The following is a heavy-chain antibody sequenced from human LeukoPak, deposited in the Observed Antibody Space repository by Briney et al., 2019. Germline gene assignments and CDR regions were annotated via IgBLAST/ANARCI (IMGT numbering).Heavy chain of an antibody. J-gene: IGHJ4*02. CDR3: ARDQVGASLDY. CDR2: ISPSGGGT. V-gene: IGHV1-46*01. D-gene: IGHD1-26*01. Sequence: ASVKVSCKASGYTFTGYYIHWVRQAPGQGLEWMGIISPSGGGTTYAQKFQGRVTMTRDMSTSTVYMEVSSLKSEDTAVYYCARDQVGASLDYWGQGTQVTVSS. CDR1: GYTFTGYY.